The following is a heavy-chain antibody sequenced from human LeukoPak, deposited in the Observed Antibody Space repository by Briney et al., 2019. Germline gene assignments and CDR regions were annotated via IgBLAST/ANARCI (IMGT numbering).Heavy chain of an antibody. Sequence: GGSLRLSCAASGFTFSSYAMSWVRHAPGKGLELVSAISGSGGSTYYADSVKGRFTISRDNSKNTLYLQMNSLRAEDTAVYYCAKDQSAAYYDYVWGSYRQYYFDYWGQGTLVTVSS. CDR1: GFTFSSYA. CDR2: ISGSGGST. D-gene: IGHD3-16*02. J-gene: IGHJ4*02. V-gene: IGHV3-23*01. CDR3: AKDQSAAYYDYVWGSYRQYYFDY.